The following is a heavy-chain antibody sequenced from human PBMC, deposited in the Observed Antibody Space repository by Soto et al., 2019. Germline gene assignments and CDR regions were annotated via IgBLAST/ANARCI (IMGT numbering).Heavy chain of an antibody. J-gene: IGHJ6*02. CDR2: IRSKAYGGTT. D-gene: IGHD2-2*03. CDR1: GFTFGDYV. V-gene: IGHV3-49*04. CDR3: ARDGYCTSISCSNYDCSGTDV. Sequence: EVQLVESGGGLVQPGRSLRLSCTASGFTFGDYVMSWVRQAPGKGLEWVGFIRSKAYGGTTEYAASVKGRFTISRDDSKRIAYLQMNSLKTEDTAVDFCARDGYCTSISCSNYDCSGTDVWGQGTTVTVSS.